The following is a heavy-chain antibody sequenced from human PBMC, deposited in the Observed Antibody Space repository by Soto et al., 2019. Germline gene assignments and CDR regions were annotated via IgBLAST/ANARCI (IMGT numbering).Heavy chain of an antibody. V-gene: IGHV1-69*04. CDR1: GGTFSSYT. D-gene: IGHD3-22*01. J-gene: IGHJ4*02. Sequence: GASVKVSCKASGGTFSSYTISWVRQAPGQGLEWMGRIIPILGIANYAQKFQGRVTITADKSTSTAYMELSSLRSEDTAVYYCARDLPATYYYDSSGYYDYWGQGTLVTVSS. CDR2: IIPILGIA. CDR3: ARDLPATYYYDSSGYYDY.